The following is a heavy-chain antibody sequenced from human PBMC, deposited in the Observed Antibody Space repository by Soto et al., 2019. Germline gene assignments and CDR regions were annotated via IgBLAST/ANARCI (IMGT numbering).Heavy chain of an antibody. J-gene: IGHJ6*02. D-gene: IGHD2-21*02. Sequence: GGSLRLSCAASGFTFSSYWISWVRQAPGKGLEWVANIKQDGSEKYYVDSVKGRFTISRDNAKNSLYLQMNSLRAEDTAVYYCARVAGDQNYYYGMDVWGQGTTVTVSS. CDR1: GFTFSSYW. V-gene: IGHV3-7*05. CDR2: IKQDGSEK. CDR3: ARVAGDQNYYYGMDV.